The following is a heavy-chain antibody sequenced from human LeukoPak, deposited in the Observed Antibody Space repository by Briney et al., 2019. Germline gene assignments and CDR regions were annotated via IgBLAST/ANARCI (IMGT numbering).Heavy chain of an antibody. CDR1: GGSFSGYY. CDR3: ARGGDSSGYYPFDY. V-gene: IGHV4-34*01. CDR2: ISHNENT. J-gene: IGHJ4*02. D-gene: IGHD3-22*01. Sequence: SETLSLTCAVYGGSFSGYYWNWIRQPPGKGLEWIGEISHNENTNYSPSLKSRLTISIDTSKNQFSLKLSSVTAADTAVYYCARGGDSSGYYPFDYWGQGTLVTVSS.